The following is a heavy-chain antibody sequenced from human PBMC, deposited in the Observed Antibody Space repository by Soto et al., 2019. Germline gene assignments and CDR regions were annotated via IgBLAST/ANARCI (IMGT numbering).Heavy chain of an antibody. J-gene: IGHJ4*02. CDR1: GYTFTGYY. CDR2: INPNSGGT. CDR3: ARIRSSGWYGEFDY. Sequence: VASVKVSCKASGYTFTGYYMHWVRQAPGQGLEWMGWINPNSGGTNYAQKFQGWVTMTRDTSISTAYMELSRLRSDDTAVYYCARIRSSGWYGEFDYWGQGTLVTVSS. V-gene: IGHV1-2*04. D-gene: IGHD6-19*01.